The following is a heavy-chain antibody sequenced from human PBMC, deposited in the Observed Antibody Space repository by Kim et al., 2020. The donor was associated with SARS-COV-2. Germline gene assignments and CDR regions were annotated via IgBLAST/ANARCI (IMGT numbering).Heavy chain of an antibody. D-gene: IGHD3-16*02. Sequence: SETLSLTCAVYGGSFSGYYWSWIRQPPGKGLEWIGEINHSGSTNYNPSLKSRVTISVDTSKNQFSLKLSSVTAADTAVYYCARGRIEVIPENWFDPWGQGTLVTVSS. CDR1: GGSFSGYY. CDR3: ARGRIEVIPENWFDP. CDR2: INHSGST. J-gene: IGHJ5*02. V-gene: IGHV4-34*01.